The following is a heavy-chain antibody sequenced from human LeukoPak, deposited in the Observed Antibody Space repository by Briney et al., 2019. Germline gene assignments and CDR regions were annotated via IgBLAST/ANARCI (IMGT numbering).Heavy chain of an antibody. CDR1: GFTFSSYS. V-gene: IGHV3-21*01. D-gene: IGHD3-3*01. J-gene: IGHJ4*02. CDR3: ARASYDFWSGYYFDY. CDR2: ISSSSSYI. Sequence: PGGSLRLSCAASGFTFSSYSMNWVRQAPGKGLEWVSSISSSSSYIYYADSVKGRFTISRDNAKNSLYLQMNSLRAEDTAVYYCARASYDFWSGYYFDYWGQGTLVTVSS.